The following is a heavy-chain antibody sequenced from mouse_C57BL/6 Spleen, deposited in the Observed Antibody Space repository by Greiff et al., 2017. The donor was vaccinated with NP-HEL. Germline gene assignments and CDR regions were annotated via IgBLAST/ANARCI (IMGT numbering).Heavy chain of an antibody. Sequence: EVQRVESGGDLVKPGGSLKLSCAASGFTFSSYGMSWVRQTPDKRLEWVATISSGGSYTYYPDSVKGRFTISRDNAKNTLYLQRSSLKSEDTAMYYCARRSTRGPWFAYLGQGTLVTVSA. CDR3: ARRSTRGPWFAY. V-gene: IGHV5-6*01. J-gene: IGHJ3*01. CDR2: ISSGGSYT. CDR1: GFTFSSYG.